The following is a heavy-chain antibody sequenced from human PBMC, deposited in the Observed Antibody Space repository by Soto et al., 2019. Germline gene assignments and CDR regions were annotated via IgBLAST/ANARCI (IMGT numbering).Heavy chain of an antibody. Sequence: QVQLVQSGAEVKKPGASVKVSCKASGYTFTSYGISWVRQAPGQGLEWMGWISAYNGNTNYAQKLQGRVTMTTDTSTTTAYMELRSLRSDDTAVYYCARDRPLSMSGSWLHSFDSWGQGTLVPVSS. CDR1: GYTFTSYG. D-gene: IGHD6-13*01. V-gene: IGHV1-18*01. CDR2: ISAYNGNT. CDR3: ARDRPLSMSGSWLHSFDS. J-gene: IGHJ4*02.